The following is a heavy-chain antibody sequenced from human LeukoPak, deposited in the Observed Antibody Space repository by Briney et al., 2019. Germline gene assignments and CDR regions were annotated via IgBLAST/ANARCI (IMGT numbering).Heavy chain of an antibody. CDR2: ISSSSSTI. CDR1: GFTFSSYS. CDR3: AKARIYGRFDY. J-gene: IGHJ4*02. V-gene: IGHV3-48*01. D-gene: IGHD2-15*01. Sequence: GGSLRLSCAASGFTFSSYSMNWVRQAPGKGLEWVSYISSSSSTIYYADSVKGRFTISRDNAKNSLYLQMNSLRAEDTAVYYCAKARIYGRFDYWGQGTLVTVSS.